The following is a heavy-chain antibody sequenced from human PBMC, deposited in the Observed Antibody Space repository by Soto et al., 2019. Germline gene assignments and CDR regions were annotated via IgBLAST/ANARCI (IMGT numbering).Heavy chain of an antibody. V-gene: IGHV1-69*01. CDR1: GDTLSTHG. CDR3: AAGDSSDTGDH. D-gene: IGHD5-18*01. CDR2: TIPIIGTT. J-gene: IGHJ4*02. Sequence: QVKLVQSRAEVKKTGSSVKVSCKASGDTLSTHGIIWVRQAPGQGIEWMGGTIPIIGTTDYAEKFQGRVTITADESTTTSYMELSSLRPDDTAVYYCAAGDSSDTGDHWGQGTLVTVSS.